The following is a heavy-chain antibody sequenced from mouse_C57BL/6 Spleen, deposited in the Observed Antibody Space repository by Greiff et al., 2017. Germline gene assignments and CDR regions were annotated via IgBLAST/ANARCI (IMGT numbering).Heavy chain of an antibody. CDR2: IGPSDSYT. V-gene: IGHV1-69*01. CDR1: GYTFTSYW. D-gene: IGHD1-1*01. Sequence: QVQLQQSGAELVMPGASVKLSCKASGYTFTSYWMHWVKQRPGQGLEWIGEIGPSDSYTNYNQKFKGKSTLTVDKSSSTAYMQLSILTSEDSAVYYCARSFYGSSYAMDYWGQGTSVTVSS. J-gene: IGHJ4*01. CDR3: ARSFYGSSYAMDY.